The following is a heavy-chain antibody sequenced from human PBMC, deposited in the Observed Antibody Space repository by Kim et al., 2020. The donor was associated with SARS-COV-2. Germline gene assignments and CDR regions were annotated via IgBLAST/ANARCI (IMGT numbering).Heavy chain of an antibody. D-gene: IGHD3-16*01. V-gene: IGHV1-58*01. Sequence: SVKVSCKASGFTFTSSAVQWVRQARGQRLEWIGWIVVGSGNTNYAQKFQERVTITRDMSTSTAYMELSSLRSEDTAVYYCGGIALGGTHYYYYGMDVWGQGTTVTVSS. CDR1: GFTFTSSA. CDR3: GGIALGGTHYYYYGMDV. CDR2: IVVGSGNT. J-gene: IGHJ6*02.